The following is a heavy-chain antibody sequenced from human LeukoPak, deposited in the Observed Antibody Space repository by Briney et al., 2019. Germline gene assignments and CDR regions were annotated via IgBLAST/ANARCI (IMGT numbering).Heavy chain of an antibody. CDR1: GFTFSSYS. CDR2: ISSSSSYI. D-gene: IGHD2-15*01. Sequence: GSLRLSCAASGFTFSSYSMNWVRQAPGKGLEWVSSISSSSSYIYYADSVKGRFTISRDNANNSLYLQMNSLRADDTAVYYCARETYCSGSSCYKGNAFDIWGQGTMVTVSS. CDR3: ARETYCSGSSCYKGNAFDI. V-gene: IGHV3-21*01. J-gene: IGHJ3*02.